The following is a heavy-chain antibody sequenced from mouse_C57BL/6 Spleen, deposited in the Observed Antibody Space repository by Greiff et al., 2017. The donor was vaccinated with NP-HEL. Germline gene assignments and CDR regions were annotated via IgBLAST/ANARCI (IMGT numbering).Heavy chain of an antibody. J-gene: IGHJ2*01. CDR3: ARGDSRYFDY. V-gene: IGHV5-6*01. CDR2: ISSGGSYT. CDR1: GFTFSSYG. D-gene: IGHD6-1*01. Sequence: EVQLVESGGDLVKPGGSLKLSCAASGFTFSSYGMSWVRQTPDKRLEWVATISSGGSYTYYPDSVKGRFTISRDNAKNTLYLQMSSLKSEDTAMYYCARGDSRYFDYWGQGTTLTVSS.